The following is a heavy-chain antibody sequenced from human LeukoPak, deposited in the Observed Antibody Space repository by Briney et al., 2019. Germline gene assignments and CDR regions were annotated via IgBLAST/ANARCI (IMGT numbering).Heavy chain of an antibody. CDR1: GFTFSNFA. V-gene: IGHV3-23*01. D-gene: IGHD5-24*01. Sequence: GGSLRLSCAASGFTFSNFAIRWVRQVPGKGLEWVSSIDGSGDKTHYPDSVRGRFTVSRDNAKNTLYLQIGSLRADDTAVYYCTRMSREAPGLPDLWGQGTLVTVSS. J-gene: IGHJ5*02. CDR2: IDGSGDKT. CDR3: TRMSREAPGLPDL.